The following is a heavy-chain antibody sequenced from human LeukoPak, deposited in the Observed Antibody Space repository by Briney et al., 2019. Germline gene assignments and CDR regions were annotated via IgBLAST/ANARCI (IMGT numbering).Heavy chain of an antibody. V-gene: IGHV3-23*01. CDR1: GFTLSSYA. J-gene: IGHJ4*02. Sequence: GGSLRLSCTASGFTLSSYAMSWVRQAPGEGLEWVSTISGSAGNTNYTEAVKGRFTISRDNSKNTMYLQMNSLRAEDTAVYYCAKQGFGCWGQGTLVTVSS. CDR3: AKQGFGC. CDR2: ISGSAGNT.